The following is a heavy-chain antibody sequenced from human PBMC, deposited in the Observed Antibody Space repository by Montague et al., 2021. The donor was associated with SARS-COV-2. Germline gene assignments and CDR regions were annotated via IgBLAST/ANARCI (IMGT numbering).Heavy chain of an antibody. Sequence: SLRLSCAASGFTFSSYEMNWVRQAPGKGLEWVSYISSSGSTIYYADSVKGRFTISRDNAKNSLYLQMNSLRAEDTAVYYCAKDRQLVGDDAFDIWGQGTMVTVSS. J-gene: IGHJ3*02. D-gene: IGHD6-13*01. V-gene: IGHV3-48*03. CDR1: GFTFSSYE. CDR2: ISSSGSTI. CDR3: AKDRQLVGDDAFDI.